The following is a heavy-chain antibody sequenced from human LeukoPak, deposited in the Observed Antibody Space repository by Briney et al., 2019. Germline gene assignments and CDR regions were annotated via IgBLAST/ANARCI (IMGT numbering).Heavy chain of an antibody. CDR2: IYYSGST. CDR1: GGSINSGSYY. CDR3: ARAAYSGSYHSDY. D-gene: IGHD1-26*01. Sequence: SETLSLTCTVSGGSINSGSYYWNWIRQPPGKGLEWIGYIYYSGSTNYNPSLKSRVTISVDTSKNQFSLKLSSVTAADTAVYYCARAAYSGSYHSDYWGQGTLVTVSS. J-gene: IGHJ4*02. V-gene: IGHV4-61*01.